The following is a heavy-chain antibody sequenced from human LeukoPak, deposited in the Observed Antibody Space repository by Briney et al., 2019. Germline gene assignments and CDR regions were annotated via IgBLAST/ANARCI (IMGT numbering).Heavy chain of an antibody. CDR1: GFTFSNYA. J-gene: IGHJ4*02. Sequence: GGSLRLSCAASGFTFSNYAMGWVRQAPGKGLEWVSAISGSGGSTGYADSVKGRFTISRDNSKNTLFLQMNSLRAEDTAVYYCANRGGNPKGSFDYWGQGTLVTVSS. CDR2: ISGSGGST. D-gene: IGHD4-23*01. CDR3: ANRGGNPKGSFDY. V-gene: IGHV3-23*01.